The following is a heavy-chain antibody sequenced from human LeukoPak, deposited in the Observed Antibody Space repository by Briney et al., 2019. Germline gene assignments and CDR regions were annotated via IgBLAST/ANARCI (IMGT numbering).Heavy chain of an antibody. CDR3: ARDSPNGMEQLVLSAWFDP. J-gene: IGHJ5*02. D-gene: IGHD6-6*01. Sequence: GASVKVSCKASGYTFTSYGISWVRQAPGQGLEWMGWISAYNGNTNYAQKLQGRVTMTTDTSTSTAYMELRSLRSDDTAVYYCARDSPNGMEQLVLSAWFDPWGQGTLVTVSS. V-gene: IGHV1-18*01. CDR1: GYTFTSYG. CDR2: ISAYNGNT.